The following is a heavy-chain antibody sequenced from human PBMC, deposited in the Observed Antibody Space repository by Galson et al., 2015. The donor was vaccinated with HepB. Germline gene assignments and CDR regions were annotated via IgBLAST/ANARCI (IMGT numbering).Heavy chain of an antibody. D-gene: IGHD1-1*01. CDR1: GFTFSSYW. CDR3: ARDLGQERRNQRECYFDY. Sequence: SLRLSCAASGFTFSSYWMSWVRQAPGKGLEWVANIKQDGSEKYYVDSVKGRFTISRDNAKNSLYLQMNSLRAEDTAVYYCARDLGQERRNQRECYFDYWGQGTLVTVSS. J-gene: IGHJ4*02. CDR2: IKQDGSEK. V-gene: IGHV3-7*03.